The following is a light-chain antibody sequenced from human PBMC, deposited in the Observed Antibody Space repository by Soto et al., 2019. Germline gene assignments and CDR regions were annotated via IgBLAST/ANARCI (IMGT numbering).Light chain of an antibody. Sequence: DIVMTQSPDSLAVSLGERATINCKSSQSILYNSDKKHYVRCYQQNPGHHPNLLLYWASTRESGVPDRFSGAWSGTDFTLTISTLKAEDAAVDYCHQYFNTPLTFVGGTKVEI. CDR1: QSILYNSDKKHY. CDR2: WAS. V-gene: IGKV4-1*01. CDR3: HQYFNTPLT. J-gene: IGKJ4*01.